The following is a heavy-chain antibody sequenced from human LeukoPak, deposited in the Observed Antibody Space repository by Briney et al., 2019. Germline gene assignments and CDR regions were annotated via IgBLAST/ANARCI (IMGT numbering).Heavy chain of an antibody. V-gene: IGHV1-69*05. D-gene: IGHD3-22*01. J-gene: IGHJ4*02. CDR1: EATFSSYA. Sequence: ASVKVSCKASEATFSSYAISWVRQAPGQGLEWMGRIIPIFGTANYAQKFQGRVTITTDESTSTAYMELSSLRSEDTAGYYCAREPRADYDSSGYLDYWGQGTLVTVSS. CDR2: IIPIFGTA. CDR3: AREPRADYDSSGYLDY.